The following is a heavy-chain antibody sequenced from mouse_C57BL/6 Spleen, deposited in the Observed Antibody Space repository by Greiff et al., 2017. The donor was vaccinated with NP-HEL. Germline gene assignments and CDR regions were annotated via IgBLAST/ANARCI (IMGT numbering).Heavy chain of an antibody. D-gene: IGHD1-1*01. CDR1: GYTFTSYW. CDR3: AREGDYYGSSYWYFDV. J-gene: IGHJ1*03. Sequence: QVQLKQPGAELVRPGSSVKLSCKASGYTFTSYWMHWVKQRPIQGLEWIGNIDPSDSETHYNQKFKDKATLTVDKSSSTAYMQLSSLTSKDSAVYYCAREGDYYGSSYWYFDVWGTGTTVTVSS. CDR2: IDPSDSET. V-gene: IGHV1-52*01.